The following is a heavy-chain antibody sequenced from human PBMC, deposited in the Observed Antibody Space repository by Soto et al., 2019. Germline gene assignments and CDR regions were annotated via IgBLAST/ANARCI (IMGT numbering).Heavy chain of an antibody. D-gene: IGHD2-8*01. CDR2: ISGSGDTK. CDR1: GFTFSSCX. Sequence: GGSLRLSCASSGFTFSSCXMNWVRQAPGKGLEWVSFISGSGDTKYYADSVKGRFTISRDNAKNSLYLQMSSLRDEDTAVYYCAKYCSSDVCFDYWGQGTLVTVSS. J-gene: IGHJ4*02. CDR3: AKYCSSDVCFDY. V-gene: IGHV3-48*02.